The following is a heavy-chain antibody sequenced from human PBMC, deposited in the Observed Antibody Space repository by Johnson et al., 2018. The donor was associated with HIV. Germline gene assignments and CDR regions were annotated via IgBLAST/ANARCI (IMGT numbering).Heavy chain of an antibody. D-gene: IGHD3-16*01. CDR1: GFTFSNYA. J-gene: IGHJ3*02. Sequence: QVQLVESGGGVVQPGRSLRLSCAASGFTFSNYAMHWVRQAPGKGLEWVALISYDGSNKYHADSVKGRFTISRDNSKNTLYLQMNSLRAEDTALYYCARDRYYGLAWGWAFDIWGQGTMVTVSS. CDR2: ISYDGSNK. V-gene: IGHV3-30-3*01. CDR3: ARDRYYGLAWGWAFDI.